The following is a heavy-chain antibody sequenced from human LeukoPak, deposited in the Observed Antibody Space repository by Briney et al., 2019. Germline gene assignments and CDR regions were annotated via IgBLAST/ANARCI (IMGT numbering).Heavy chain of an antibody. V-gene: IGHV1-2*02. CDR3: ARDVVMVRGVSSPASWSYFDY. CDR2: INPNSGGT. Sequence: VASVKVSCKASGYTFTGYYMHWVRQAPGQGLEWMGWINPNSGGTNYAQKFQGRVTMTRDTSISTAYMELSRLRSDDTAVYYCARDVVMVRGVSSPASWSYFDYWGQGTLVTVSS. D-gene: IGHD3-10*01. J-gene: IGHJ4*02. CDR1: GYTFTGYY.